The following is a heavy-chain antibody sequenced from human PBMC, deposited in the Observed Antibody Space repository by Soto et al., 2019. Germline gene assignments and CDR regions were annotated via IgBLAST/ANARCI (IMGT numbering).Heavy chain of an antibody. CDR1: GGSISSSSYY. V-gene: IGHV4-39*01. CDR3: ARQSLYSSSWYSGRDAFDI. CDR2: IYYSGST. J-gene: IGHJ3*02. D-gene: IGHD6-13*01. Sequence: SETLSLTCTVSGGSISSSSYYWGWIRQPPGKGLEWIGSIYYSGSTYYNPSLKSRVTISVDTSKNQFSLKLSSVTAADTAVYYCARQSLYSSSWYSGRDAFDIWGQGTMVTVSS.